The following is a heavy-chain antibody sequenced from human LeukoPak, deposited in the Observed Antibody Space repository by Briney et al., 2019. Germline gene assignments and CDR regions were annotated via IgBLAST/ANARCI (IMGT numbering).Heavy chain of an antibody. CDR3: ARQPAGHYYDSSGYYGRAFDI. CDR2: INPNSGGT. D-gene: IGHD3-22*01. CDR1: GYTFTGYY. Sequence: ASVKVSCKASGYTFTGYYMHWVRQAPGRGLEWMGWINPNSGGTNYAQKFQGRVTMTRDTSISTAYMELSRLRSDGTAVYYCARQPAGHYYDSSGYYGRAFDIWGQGTMVTVSS. V-gene: IGHV1-2*02. J-gene: IGHJ3*02.